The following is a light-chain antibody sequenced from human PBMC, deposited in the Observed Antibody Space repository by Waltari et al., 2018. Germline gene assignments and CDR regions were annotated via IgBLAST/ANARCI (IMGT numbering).Light chain of an antibody. V-gene: IGLV2-14*03. J-gene: IGLJ2*01. CDR1: SSHLGGYNF. CDR3: ASYTSSDSFVV. Sequence: QSDLTHPASVAGSPGQSITISCTGTSSHLGGYNFVSWYQHHPGEAPKLVIYDVTKRPSGISNRFSGSKSGNTASLTISGLQAEDEANYVCASYTSSDSFVVFGGGTKLTVL. CDR2: DVT.